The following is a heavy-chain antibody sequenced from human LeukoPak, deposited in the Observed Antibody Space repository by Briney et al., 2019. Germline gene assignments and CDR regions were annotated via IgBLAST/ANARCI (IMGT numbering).Heavy chain of an antibody. V-gene: IGHV3-7*01. CDR3: AKSSGSYYY. J-gene: IGHJ4*02. Sequence: GGSLRLSCAASGFTFSTYWMNWFRQTPGKGLEWVAKIKADGGEKDHVASVKGRFTISRDNSKNTLYLQMNSLRAEDTAVYYCAKSSGSYYYWGQGTLVTVSS. D-gene: IGHD1-26*01. CDR1: GFTFSTYW. CDR2: IKADGGEK.